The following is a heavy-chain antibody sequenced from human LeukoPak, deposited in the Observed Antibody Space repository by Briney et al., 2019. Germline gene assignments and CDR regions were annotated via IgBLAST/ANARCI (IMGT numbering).Heavy chain of an antibody. CDR1: GFIFNNYA. D-gene: IGHD6-19*01. Sequence: GGSLRLSCAGSGFIFNNYAMHWVRQPPGKGLEWVSGISWNSGSIDYADSVKGRFTISRDNAKNSLHLQMNSLRVEDTAFYYCAKDNRRHYTSGPNPDSLHWGQGALVTVSS. CDR3: AKDNRRHYTSGPNPDSLH. J-gene: IGHJ4*02. V-gene: IGHV3-9*01. CDR2: ISWNSGSI.